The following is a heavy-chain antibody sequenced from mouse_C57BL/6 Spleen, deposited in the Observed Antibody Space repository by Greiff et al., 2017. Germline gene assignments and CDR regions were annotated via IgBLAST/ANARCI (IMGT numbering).Heavy chain of an antibody. J-gene: IGHJ2*01. V-gene: IGHV1-55*01. CDR1: GYTFTSYW. D-gene: IGHD2-4*01. CDR3: ARGYYDYVRFDY. Sequence: QVQLQQPGAELVKPGASVKMSCKASGYTFTSYWITWVKQRPGQGLEWIGDIYPGSGSTNYNEKFKSKATLTVDTSSSTAYMQLSSLTSEDSAVYYCARGYYDYVRFDYWGQGTTLTVSS. CDR2: IYPGSGST.